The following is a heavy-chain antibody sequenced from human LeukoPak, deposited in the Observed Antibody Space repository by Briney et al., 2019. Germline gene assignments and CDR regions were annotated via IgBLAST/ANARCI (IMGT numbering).Heavy chain of an antibody. J-gene: IGHJ3*02. CDR1: GGSISSSSYY. D-gene: IGHD1-1*01. Sequence: SETLSLTCTVSGGSISSSSYYWGWIRQPPGKGLEWIGSIYYSGSTYYNPSLKSRVTISVDTSKNQFSLKLSSVTAADTAVYYCAGPLTNDADAFDIWGQGTMVTVSS. CDR2: IYYSGST. CDR3: AGPLTNDADAFDI. V-gene: IGHV4-39*01.